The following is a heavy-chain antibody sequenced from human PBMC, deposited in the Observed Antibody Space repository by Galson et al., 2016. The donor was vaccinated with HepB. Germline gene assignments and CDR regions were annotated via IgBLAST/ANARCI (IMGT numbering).Heavy chain of an antibody. V-gene: IGHV3-30*18. J-gene: IGHJ4*02. Sequence: SLRLSCAASGFTFSHYGMHWVRQAPGKGLEWVAVISYDGSNKYSTESVKGRFTISRDNSKNTLFLLMNSLRVEDTAVYYCAKAPNPGTTLYPLDYWGQGSLVTASS. CDR3: AKAPNPGTTLYPLDY. D-gene: IGHD1-7*01. CDR1: GFTFSHYG. CDR2: ISYDGSNK.